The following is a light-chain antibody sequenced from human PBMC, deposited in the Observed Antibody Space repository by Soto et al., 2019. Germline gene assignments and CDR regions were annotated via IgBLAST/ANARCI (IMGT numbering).Light chain of an antibody. CDR1: QSVLYSPNNKYY. Sequence: DIVMTQSPDSLAVSLGERATINCKSSQSVLYSPNNKYYLAWHQQKPGQPPKLLIYWASTRESGVPDRFSGGGSGTDFTLTISSLQAEDVAVYYCQQYYSTPPYTFGQGTKLEIK. CDR3: QQYYSTPPYT. CDR2: WAS. V-gene: IGKV4-1*01. J-gene: IGKJ2*01.